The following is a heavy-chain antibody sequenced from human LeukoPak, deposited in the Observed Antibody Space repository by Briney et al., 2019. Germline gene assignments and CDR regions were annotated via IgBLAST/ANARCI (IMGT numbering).Heavy chain of an antibody. CDR1: GGSFSGYY. V-gene: IGHV4-34*01. CDR3: ARRRQYDSSLFWNFDL. Sequence: SETLSLTCAVYGGSFSGYYWSWIRQSPGKGLEWIGEINHSGSTNYNPSLKSRVTISVDTSKNQFSLRLSSVTAADTAVYYCARRRQYDSSLFWNFDLWGRGTLVTVSS. CDR2: INHSGST. D-gene: IGHD6-6*01. J-gene: IGHJ2*01.